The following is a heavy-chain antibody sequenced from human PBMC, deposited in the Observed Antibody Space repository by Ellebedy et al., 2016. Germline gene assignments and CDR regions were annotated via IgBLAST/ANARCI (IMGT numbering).Heavy chain of an antibody. D-gene: IGHD1-26*01. CDR1: GGSLSSGNSY. J-gene: IGHJ6*02. Sequence: SETLSLXXTVSGGSLSSGNSYWGWIRQPPGKGLEWIVNVYYSGSTSYNPSLKSRVTISVDTSKNQFSLKLSSVTAADTAVYYCARGTGSYGCGMDVWGQGTTVTVSS. V-gene: IGHV4-39*01. CDR2: VYYSGST. CDR3: ARGTGSYGCGMDV.